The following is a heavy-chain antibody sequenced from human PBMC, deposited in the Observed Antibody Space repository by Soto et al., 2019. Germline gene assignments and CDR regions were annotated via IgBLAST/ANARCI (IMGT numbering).Heavy chain of an antibody. CDR2: INPNSGGT. CDR1: GYTFTGYY. CDR3: ARGGIAEYYYYGMDV. J-gene: IGHJ6*02. D-gene: IGHD6-13*01. Sequence: ASVKVSCKASGYTFTGYYMHWVRQAPGQGLEWMGWINPNSGGTNYAQKFQGWVTITRDTSISTAYMELSRLRSDDTAVYYCARGGIAEYYYYGMDVWGQGTTVTVSS. V-gene: IGHV1-2*04.